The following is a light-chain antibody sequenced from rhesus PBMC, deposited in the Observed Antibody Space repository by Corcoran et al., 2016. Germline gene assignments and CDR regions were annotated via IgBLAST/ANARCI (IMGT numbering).Light chain of an antibody. CDR1: QSVSSK. CDR2: GAS. CDR3: QETSHLWT. V-gene: IGKV3-31*02. J-gene: IGKJ1*01. Sequence: EIVMTQSPATLSLSPGETATISCRTSQSVSSKLAWYQQKPGQAPRLLIYGASSRATGIPDRFSGSGSGTDFPLTISSLEPEDFAVYYCQETSHLWTFGLGTKVEIK.